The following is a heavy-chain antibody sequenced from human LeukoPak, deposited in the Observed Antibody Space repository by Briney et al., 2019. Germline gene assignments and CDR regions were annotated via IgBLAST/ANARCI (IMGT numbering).Heavy chain of an antibody. CDR1: GGSISSYY. D-gene: IGHD1-26*01. CDR2: IYYSGST. CDR3: AREEALGSGSFDY. J-gene: IGHJ4*02. Sequence: PSETLSLACTVSGGSISSYYWSWIRQPPGKGLEWIGYIYYSGSTYYNPSLKSRVTISVDTSKNQFSLKLSSVTAADTAVYYCAREEALGSGSFDYWGQGTLVTVSS. V-gene: IGHV4-59*01.